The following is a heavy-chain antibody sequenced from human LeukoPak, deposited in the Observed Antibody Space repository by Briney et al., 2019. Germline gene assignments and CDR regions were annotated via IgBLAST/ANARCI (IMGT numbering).Heavy chain of an antibody. CDR3: TTRRGYSYVGAFDI. J-gene: IGHJ3*02. Sequence: GGSLRLSCTASGFTFGDYAMSWFRQAPGKGLEWVGFIRSKAYGGTTEYAAPVKGRFTISRDDSKNTLYLQMNSLKTEDTAVYYCTTRRGYSYVGAFDIWGQGTMVTVSA. CDR2: IRSKAYGGTT. V-gene: IGHV3-49*03. D-gene: IGHD5-18*01. CDR1: GFTFGDYA.